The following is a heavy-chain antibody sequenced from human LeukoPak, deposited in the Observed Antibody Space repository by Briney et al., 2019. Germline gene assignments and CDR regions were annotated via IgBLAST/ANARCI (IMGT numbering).Heavy chain of an antibody. CDR3: ARNLYNSASPPDY. J-gene: IGHJ4*02. Sequence: KTGGSLRLSCAASGFTFRNLHMNWVRQAPGKGLEWVSSISSSGNYKYYADSVKGRFTISRDNAKNSLYLQLNSLRVDDTAVYYCARNLYNSASPPDYWGQGTLVTVSS. CDR1: GFTFRNLH. CDR2: ISSSGNYK. D-gene: IGHD6-19*01. V-gene: IGHV3-21*01.